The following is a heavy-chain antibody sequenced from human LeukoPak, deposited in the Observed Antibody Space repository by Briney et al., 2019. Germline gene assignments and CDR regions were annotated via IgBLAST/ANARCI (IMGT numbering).Heavy chain of an antibody. D-gene: IGHD5-12*01. CDR3: ARGGGSGYDYYYYYYMDV. J-gene: IGHJ6*03. V-gene: IGHV4-39*07. Sequence: PSETLSLTCTVSGGSISSSNFYWGWIRQPPGKGLEWIGSIYYSGSTYYNPSLKSRVSISVDTSKNQFSLKLSSVTAADTAVYYCARGGGSGYDYYYYYYMDVWGKGTTVTVSS. CDR1: GGSISSSNFY. CDR2: IYYSGST.